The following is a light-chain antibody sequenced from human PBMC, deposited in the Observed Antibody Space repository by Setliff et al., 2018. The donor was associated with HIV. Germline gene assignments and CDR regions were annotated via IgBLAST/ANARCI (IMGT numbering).Light chain of an antibody. CDR2: EVS. J-gene: IGLJ1*01. CDR3: TSYTSSYTLV. V-gene: IGLV2-14*01. Sequence: QSALTQPASVSGSPGQSITISCTGTSSDVGGYNYVSWYQQHPGKAPKVMIYEVSNRPSGVSNRFSGSKSGKTASLTISGLQAEDEADYHCTSYTSSYTLVFGTGTKVTVL. CDR1: SSDVGGYNY.